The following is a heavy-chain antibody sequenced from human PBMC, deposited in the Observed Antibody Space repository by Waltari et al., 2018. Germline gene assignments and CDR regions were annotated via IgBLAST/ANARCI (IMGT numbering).Heavy chain of an antibody. D-gene: IGHD4-17*01. CDR2: IYYSGST. CDR3: ARESDYGWFDP. CDR1: GGSISSNY. Sequence: QVQLQESGPGLVKPSETLSLTCTVSGGSISSNYWSWIRQPPGKGLEWIGYIYYSGSTNYNPSLKSRVTISVDTSKNQFSLKLSSVTAADTAVYYCARESDYGWFDPWGQGTLVTVSS. J-gene: IGHJ5*02. V-gene: IGHV4-59*01.